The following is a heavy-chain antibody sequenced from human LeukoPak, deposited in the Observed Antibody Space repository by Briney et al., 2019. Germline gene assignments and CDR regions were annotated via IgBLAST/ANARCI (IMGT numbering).Heavy chain of an antibody. V-gene: IGHV3-7*05. CDR2: INQDGGEK. D-gene: IGHD3-22*01. Sequence: PGGSLRLSCAASGFTFSSYWMTWVRQAPGKGLEWVANINQDGGEKYYMDSVKGRFTISRDNAKNSLYLQMNSLRAEDTAVYYCARVKADSSGLGSIEFRGLGTLVTVSS. J-gene: IGHJ4*02. CDR1: GFTFSSYW. CDR3: ARVKADSSGLGSIEF.